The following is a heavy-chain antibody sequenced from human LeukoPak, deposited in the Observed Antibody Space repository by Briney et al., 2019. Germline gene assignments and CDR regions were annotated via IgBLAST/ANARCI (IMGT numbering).Heavy chain of an antibody. V-gene: IGHV3-53*01. CDR1: GFTVSTNY. D-gene: IGHD6-19*01. CDR3: ARGGIGVAGDFES. J-gene: IGHJ4*02. Sequence: PGGSLRLSCAASGFTVSTNYMNWVRQAPGKGLEWVSVIYSGGSTYYADSVKGRFTISRDNSKNTLYLQMNSLRAEDTAVHYCARGGIGVAGDFESWGQGTLVTVSS. CDR2: IYSGGST.